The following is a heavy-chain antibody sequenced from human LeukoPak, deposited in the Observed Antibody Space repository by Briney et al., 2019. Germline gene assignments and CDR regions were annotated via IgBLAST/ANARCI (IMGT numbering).Heavy chain of an antibody. CDR1: GFTFSSYW. CDR2: INSDGSST. CDR3: AKAVVPVISQHYFDY. D-gene: IGHD3-22*01. V-gene: IGHV3-74*01. J-gene: IGHJ4*02. Sequence: GGSLRLSCAASGFTFSSYWMHWVRHAPGKGLVWVSRINSDGSSTNYADCVKGRFTISRDKAKNRMYMEMNSLRAEDTAVYYCAKAVVPVISQHYFDYWGQGTLVTVSS.